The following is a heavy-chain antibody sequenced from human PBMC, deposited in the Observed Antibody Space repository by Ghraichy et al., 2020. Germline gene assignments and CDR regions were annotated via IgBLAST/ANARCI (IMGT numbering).Heavy chain of an antibody. D-gene: IGHD6-19*01. Sequence: SETLSLTCAVYGGSFSGYYWSWIRQPPGKGLEWIGEINHSGSTNYNPSLKSRVTISVDTSKNQFSLKLSSVTAADTAVYYCARGRAVAALNKFDYWGQGTLVTVSS. V-gene: IGHV4-34*01. CDR2: INHSGST. CDR1: GGSFSGYY. J-gene: IGHJ4*02. CDR3: ARGRAVAALNKFDY.